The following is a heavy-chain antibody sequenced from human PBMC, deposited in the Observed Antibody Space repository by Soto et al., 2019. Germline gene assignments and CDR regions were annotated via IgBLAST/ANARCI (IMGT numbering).Heavy chain of an antibody. CDR1: GFIFSNYG. V-gene: IGHV3-30*18. Sequence: PGGSLRLSCVASGFIFSNYGMHWVRQTPGTGLEWVAVISYDGNEQYYVDSVKGRFTISRDTSKKTLYLQMNSLRAEDTAVYYCAKVHCATTTCYWADAFDVWGRGTMVTVSS. D-gene: IGHD2-2*01. J-gene: IGHJ3*01. CDR2: ISYDGNEQ. CDR3: AKVHCATTTCYWADAFDV.